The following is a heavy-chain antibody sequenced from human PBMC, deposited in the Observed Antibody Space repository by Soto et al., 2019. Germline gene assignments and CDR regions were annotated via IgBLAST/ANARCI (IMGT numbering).Heavy chain of an antibody. CDR1: GCTFSSYP. V-gene: IGHV1-69*01. D-gene: IGHD1-26*01. Sequence: QVQLVQSGAEVKKPGSSVKVSCGASGCTFSSYPINWVRQAPGQGLEWMGGIIPFFGTSNYAQKFQGRVTINADESTSTAYMELRSLRSEDTAVYYCARVGHITNYGMAVWGPGTTVTVSS. CDR3: ARVGHITNYGMAV. J-gene: IGHJ6*02. CDR2: IIPFFGTS.